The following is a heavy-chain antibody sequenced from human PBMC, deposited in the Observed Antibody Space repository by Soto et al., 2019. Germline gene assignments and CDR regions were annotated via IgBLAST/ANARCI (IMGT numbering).Heavy chain of an antibody. Sequence: EVQLVESGGGLVQPGRSLRVSCAASGFTFDDYAIHWVRQAPGKGLEWVSGISWNGGIIGYADSVKGRFTISRDNAKNYLYLQMNSLRPEDTALYYCVKATVFGVVRYYFDYWGQGTLVTVSS. CDR1: GFTFDDYA. D-gene: IGHD3-3*01. V-gene: IGHV3-9*01. CDR2: ISWNGGII. CDR3: VKATVFGVVRYYFDY. J-gene: IGHJ4*02.